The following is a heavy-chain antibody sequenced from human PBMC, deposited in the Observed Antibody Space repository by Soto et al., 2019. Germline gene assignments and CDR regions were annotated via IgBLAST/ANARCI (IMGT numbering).Heavy chain of an antibody. J-gene: IGHJ1*01. Sequence: QVQLVQSGPEVKKPGSSVKVSCKASGGTFSSHVFTWVRQAPGRGLEWMGGIIPMFGTANHAQKFQGRVTLIADESTNTACLELSSLRSEDTAVYYCARGSRDCSGGTCFPLPTAEYFRHWGQGTLITVSS. V-gene: IGHV1-69*01. CDR3: ARGSRDCSGGTCFPLPTAEYFRH. D-gene: IGHD2-15*01. CDR2: IIPMFGTA. CDR1: GGTFSSHV.